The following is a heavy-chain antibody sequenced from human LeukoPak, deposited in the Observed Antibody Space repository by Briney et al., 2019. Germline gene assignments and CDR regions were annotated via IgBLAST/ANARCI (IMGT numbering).Heavy chain of an antibody. Sequence: GGSLRLSCAASGFTFSSYEMNWVRQAPGKGLEWVSYISTSGSNIYYADSVKGRFTISRDNAKNSLYLQMNSLRAEDTAVYYCASGAYYGSGSYYSGYWGQGTLVTVSS. CDR1: GFTFSSYE. D-gene: IGHD3-10*01. J-gene: IGHJ4*02. CDR3: ASGAYYGSGSYYSGY. V-gene: IGHV3-48*03. CDR2: ISTSGSNI.